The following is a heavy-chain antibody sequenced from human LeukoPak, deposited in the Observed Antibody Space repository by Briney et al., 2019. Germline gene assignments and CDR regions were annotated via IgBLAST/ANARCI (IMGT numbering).Heavy chain of an antibody. V-gene: IGHV1-58*02. J-gene: IGHJ4*02. CDR2: IVVGSGNT. CDR3: AKASVAAAGFD. CDR1: GFTFTSSA. Sequence: ASVKVSCKASGFTFTSSAMQWVRQARGQRLEWIGWIVVGSGNTNYAQKFQERVTITRDMSTSTAYMELNSLRAEDTAVYYCAKASVAAAGFDWGQGTLVTVSS. D-gene: IGHD6-13*01.